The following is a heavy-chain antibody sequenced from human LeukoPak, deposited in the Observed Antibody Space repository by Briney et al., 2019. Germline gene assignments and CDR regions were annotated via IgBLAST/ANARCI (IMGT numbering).Heavy chain of an antibody. J-gene: IGHJ4*02. Sequence: SETLSLTCTVSGGSGDSVSSSTYYWGWIRQPPGKGLDRRWNIYYTGSTYYNPSLKSRVTMSVDTSKNQFSLKVSSVTAADTAVYYCARLSKGRYFDYIFDYWGQGTLVTVSS. CDR2: IYYTGST. V-gene: IGHV4-39*01. D-gene: IGHD3-9*01. CDR1: GGSGDSVSSSTYY. CDR3: ARLSKGRYFDYIFDY.